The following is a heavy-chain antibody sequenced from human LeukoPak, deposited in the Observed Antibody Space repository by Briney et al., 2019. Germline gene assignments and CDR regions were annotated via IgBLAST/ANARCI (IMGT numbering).Heavy chain of an antibody. CDR1: GGSFSGYY. Sequence: SETLSLTCAVYGGSFSGYYWSWLRQPPGKGLEWVGEINHSGSTNYNPSLKSRVTISVDTSKNQFSLKLSCVTAADTAVYYCARGASYYAHFDYWGQGTLVTVSS. CDR2: INHSGST. J-gene: IGHJ4*02. D-gene: IGHD3-10*01. V-gene: IGHV4-34*01. CDR3: ARGASYYAHFDY.